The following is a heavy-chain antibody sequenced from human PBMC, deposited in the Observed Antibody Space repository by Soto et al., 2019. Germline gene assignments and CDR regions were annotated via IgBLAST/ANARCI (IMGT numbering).Heavy chain of an antibody. CDR1: GGSFSGYY. CDR2: INHSGST. D-gene: IGHD3-22*01. V-gene: IGHV4-34*01. J-gene: IGHJ4*02. Sequence: PSETLSLTCPVYGGSFSGYYWSWIRQPPGKGLEWIGEINHSGSTNYNPSLKSRVTISVDTSKNQFSLKLSSVTAADTAVYYCARGLSGYYYRPCYFAYWGQGTLVTVSS. CDR3: ARGLSGYYYRPCYFAY.